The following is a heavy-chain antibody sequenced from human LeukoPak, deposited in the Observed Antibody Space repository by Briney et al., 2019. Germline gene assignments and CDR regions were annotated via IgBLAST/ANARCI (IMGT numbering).Heavy chain of an antibody. D-gene: IGHD3-3*01. V-gene: IGHV3-23*01. Sequence: SGGSLRLSCAASGFTFSSYAMSWVRQAPGKGLEWVSAISGSGGSTYYADSVKGRFTISRDNSKNTLYLQMNSLRAEDTAVYYCARDTRYYYGMDVWGQGATVTVSS. J-gene: IGHJ6*02. CDR1: GFTFSSYA. CDR3: ARDTRYYYGMDV. CDR2: ISGSGGST.